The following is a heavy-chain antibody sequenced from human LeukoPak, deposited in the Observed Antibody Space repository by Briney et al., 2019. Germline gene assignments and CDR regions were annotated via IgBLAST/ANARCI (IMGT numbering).Heavy chain of an antibody. CDR2: VIPILGIA. CDR3: ATSTALGAFDI. D-gene: IGHD4-17*01. Sequence: SVKVSCKASGGTFSSYAISWVRQAPGQGLEWMGRVIPILGIANYAQKFQGRVTITADKSTSTAYMELSSLRSEDTAVYYCATSTALGAFDIWGQGTMVTVSS. V-gene: IGHV1-69*04. CDR1: GGTFSSYA. J-gene: IGHJ3*02.